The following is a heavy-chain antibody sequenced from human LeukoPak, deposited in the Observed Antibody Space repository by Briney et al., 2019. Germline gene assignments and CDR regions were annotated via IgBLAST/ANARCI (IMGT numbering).Heavy chain of an antibody. CDR1: GGSISSYY. CDR3: ARVYSPDYYYNMDV. CDR2: IYYSGST. V-gene: IGHV4-59*12. Sequence: PSETLSLTCTVSGGSISSYYWSWIRQPPGKGLEWIGYIYYSGSTTYNPSLKSRVTVSLGTSKEPFSLKLTSVTAADPAMYYCARVYSPDYYYNMDVWGKGTTVTVSS. D-gene: IGHD6-13*01. J-gene: IGHJ6*03.